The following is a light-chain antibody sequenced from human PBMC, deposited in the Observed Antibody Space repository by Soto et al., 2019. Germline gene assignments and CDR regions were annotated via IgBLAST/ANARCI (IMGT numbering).Light chain of an antibody. CDR3: QQYGSSLIT. CDR1: QTVSGNY. CDR2: GAS. V-gene: IGKV3-20*01. J-gene: IGKJ5*01. Sequence: EIVLTQSPVTLSLSPFERATLSFIASQTVSGNYVAWYQQKPGQTPRLLIYGASSRATDIPDRFSGSGSGTDFTLTITRLEPEDFAVYYCQQYGSSLITFGQGTRLEIK.